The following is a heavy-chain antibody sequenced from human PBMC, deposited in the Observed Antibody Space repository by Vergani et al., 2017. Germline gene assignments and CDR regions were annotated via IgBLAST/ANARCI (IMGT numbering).Heavy chain of an antibody. CDR2: IYSGGRT. V-gene: IGHV3-53*01. CDR3: AREAIAVAGTGNYYYYYMDV. D-gene: IGHD6-19*01. J-gene: IGHJ6*03. Sequence: EVQLVESGGGLIQPGGSLRLSCAASGFTVSSNYMSWVRQAPGTGLEWVSVIYSGGRTYYADSVKGRFTISGENSKNTLYLQMNSLRAEDTAVYYCAREAIAVAGTGNYYYYYMDVWGKGTTVTVSS. CDR1: GFTVSSNY.